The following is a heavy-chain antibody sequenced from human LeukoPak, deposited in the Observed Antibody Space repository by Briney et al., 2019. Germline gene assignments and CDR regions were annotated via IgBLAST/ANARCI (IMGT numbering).Heavy chain of an antibody. J-gene: IGHJ4*02. CDR3: ARGLLDCSGGSCYWTPPIDY. D-gene: IGHD2-15*01. Sequence: PSETLSLTCAVYGGSFSGYYWSWIRLPPGKGLEWIGEINHSGSTNYNPSLKSRVTISVDTSKNQFSLKLSSVTAADTAVYYCARGLLDCSGGSCYWTPPIDYWGQGTLVTVSS. CDR1: GGSFSGYY. V-gene: IGHV4-34*01. CDR2: INHSGST.